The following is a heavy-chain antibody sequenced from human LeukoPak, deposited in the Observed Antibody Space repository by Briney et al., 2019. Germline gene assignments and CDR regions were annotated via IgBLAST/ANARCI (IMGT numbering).Heavy chain of an antibody. CDR1: GGSISSGDYY. Sequence: SETLSLTCTVSGGSISSGDYYWSWIRPPPGQGLEWFGYIYYSGSTYYNPSLKSRVTISVDTSKNQFSLKLSSVTAADTAVYYCARLGGCSSTSCSWAFDIWGQGTMVTVSS. V-gene: IGHV4-30-4*01. CDR2: IYYSGST. CDR3: ARLGGCSSTSCSWAFDI. J-gene: IGHJ3*02. D-gene: IGHD2-2*01.